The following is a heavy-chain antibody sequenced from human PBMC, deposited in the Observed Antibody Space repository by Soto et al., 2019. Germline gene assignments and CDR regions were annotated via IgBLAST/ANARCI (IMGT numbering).Heavy chain of an antibody. D-gene: IGHD3-3*01. Sequence: GGSLRLSCAASGFTFSSYGMHWVRQAPGKGLEWVAVISYDGGNKYYADSVKGRFTISRDNSKNTLYLQMNSLRAEDTAVYYCAKDIGPHYDFWSDSLSYFDYWGQGTLVTVSS. V-gene: IGHV3-30*18. CDR2: ISYDGGNK. J-gene: IGHJ4*02. CDR3: AKDIGPHYDFWSDSLSYFDY. CDR1: GFTFSSYG.